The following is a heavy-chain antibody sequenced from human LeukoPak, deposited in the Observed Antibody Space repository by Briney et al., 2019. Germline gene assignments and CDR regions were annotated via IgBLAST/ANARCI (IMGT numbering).Heavy chain of an antibody. J-gene: IGHJ4*02. CDR3: AKALYSNVAGY. Sequence: GGSLRLSCAASGFTFSSYGMHWVRQAPGKGLEWVAVISYDGSNKYYADSVKGRFTISRDNSKNTLYPQMNSLRAEDTAVYYCAKALYSNVAGYWGQGTLVTVSS. V-gene: IGHV3-30*18. D-gene: IGHD4-11*01. CDR1: GFTFSSYG. CDR2: ISYDGSNK.